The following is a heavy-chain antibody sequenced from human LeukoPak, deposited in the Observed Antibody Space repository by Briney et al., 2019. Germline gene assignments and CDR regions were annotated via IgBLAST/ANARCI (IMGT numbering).Heavy chain of an antibody. V-gene: IGHV4-59*08. CDR3: ARRAVPTWYFDL. CDR2: IFYTGST. Sequence: SETLSLTCTVSGGSISSYYWTWIRQPPGKGLEWIGYIFYTGSTNCNPSFKSRVTMSVDTSNNQFSLKLTSVTAADTAVYYCARRAVPTWYFDLWGRGTLVTVSS. J-gene: IGHJ2*01. D-gene: IGHD4-17*01. CDR1: GGSISSYY.